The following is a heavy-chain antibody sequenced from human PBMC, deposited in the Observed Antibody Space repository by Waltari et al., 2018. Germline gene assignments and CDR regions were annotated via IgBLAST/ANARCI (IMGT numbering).Heavy chain of an antibody. V-gene: IGHV1-69*14. CDR3: VQCTYDYVWGSYRYKSGWFDP. J-gene: IGHJ5*02. CDR1: GGTFSSYA. D-gene: IGHD3-16*02. Sequence: QVQLVQSGAEVKKPGSSVKVSCKASGGTFSSYAISWVRQAPGQGLEWMGGIIPIFGTANYAQKFQRRLTFTAKKCTGTASMELSSLRSEDTAVYYCVQCTYDYVWGSYRYKSGWFDPWGQGTLVTVSS. CDR2: IIPIFGTA.